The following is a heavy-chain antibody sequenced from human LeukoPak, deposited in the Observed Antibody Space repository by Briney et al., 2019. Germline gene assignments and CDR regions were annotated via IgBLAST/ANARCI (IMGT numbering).Heavy chain of an antibody. CDR2: MFTRGSST. CDR3: ARAAGGSSSWYIDY. D-gene: IGHD6-13*01. J-gene: IGHJ4*02. V-gene: IGHV4-4*09. Sequence: PSETLSLTCTVSGDSISSHYWTWIRQPPGRGLEWIGYMFTRGSSTNFNPSLESRVTMSVDTSKNQFSLKVTSLTADDTAVYYCARAAGGSSSWYIDYWGQGTLVTVSS. CDR1: GDSISSHY.